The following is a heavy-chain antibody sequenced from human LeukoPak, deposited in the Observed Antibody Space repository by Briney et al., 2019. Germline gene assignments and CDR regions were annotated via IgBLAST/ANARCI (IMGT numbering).Heavy chain of an antibody. V-gene: IGHV3-53*01. CDR3: ARYGYSSGWSNFDY. D-gene: IGHD6-19*01. J-gene: IGHJ4*02. CDR1: GFTVSSNY. CDR2: IYSGGST. Sequence: GGSLRLSCAASGFTVSSNYMSWVRQAPGKGLEWVSIIYSGGSTFYADSVKGRFTISRDNSKNTLYLQMNSLRAEDTAVYYCARYGYSSGWSNFDYWGQGTLVTVSS.